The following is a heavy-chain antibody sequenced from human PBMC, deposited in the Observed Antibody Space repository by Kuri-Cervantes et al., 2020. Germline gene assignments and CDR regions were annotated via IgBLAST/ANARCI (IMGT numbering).Heavy chain of an antibody. CDR2: IDWDDDK. D-gene: IGHD3-22*01. Sequence: SGPTLVKPTQTLTLTCTFSGFSLSTSGMRVSWIRQPPGKALEWLARIDWDDDKFYSTSLKTRLTISKDTSKNQVVLTMTNMDPVDTATYYCARIPGHDSSGQHDAFDIWGQGTMVTVSS. V-gene: IGHV2-70*04. CDR3: ARIPGHDSSGQHDAFDI. J-gene: IGHJ3*02. CDR1: GFSLSTSGMR.